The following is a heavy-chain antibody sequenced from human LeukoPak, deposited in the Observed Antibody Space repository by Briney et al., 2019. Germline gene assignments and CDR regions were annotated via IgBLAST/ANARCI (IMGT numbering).Heavy chain of an antibody. Sequence: PSETLSLTCTVSGGSISSYYWSWIRQPPGKGLEWIGYIYYSGSTNYNPSLKSRVTISVDTSKNQLSLKLSSVTAADTAVYYCARGVPSYYYDSSGLYYMDVWGKGTTVTVSS. D-gene: IGHD3-22*01. CDR1: GGSISSYY. J-gene: IGHJ6*03. V-gene: IGHV4-59*01. CDR2: IYYSGST. CDR3: ARGVPSYYYDSSGLYYMDV.